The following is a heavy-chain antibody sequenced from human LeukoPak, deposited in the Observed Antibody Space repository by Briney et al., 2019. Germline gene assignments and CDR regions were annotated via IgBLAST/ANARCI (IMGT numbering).Heavy chain of an antibody. CDR2: IYYSGST. V-gene: IGHV4-39*07. Sequence: TASETLSLTCTVSGGSISSSSYYWGWIRQPPGKGLEWIGSIYYSGSTYYNPSLKSRVTISVDTSKNQFSLKLSSVTAADTAVYYCARYGDYGSGVDYWGQGTLVTVSS. CDR3: ARYGDYGSGVDY. D-gene: IGHD4-17*01. J-gene: IGHJ4*02. CDR1: GGSISSSSYY.